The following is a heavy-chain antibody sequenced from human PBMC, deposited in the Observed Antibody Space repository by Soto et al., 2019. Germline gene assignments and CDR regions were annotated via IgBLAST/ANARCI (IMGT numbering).Heavy chain of an antibody. J-gene: IGHJ6*02. D-gene: IGHD2-2*01. CDR1: GGIFSSYA. CDR3: ARDGAVVVPAAPFYYYYGMDV. CDR2: IIPIFGTA. Sequence: QVQLVQSGAVVKKPGYSVKVSCQASGGIFSSYATSWVRQAPGPGLEWMGGIIPIFGTANYGQQFQGRVTISGAECTSTAYMELSSVRSDDTAVYYCARDGAVVVPAAPFYYYYGMDVFVQGTTVTVFS. V-gene: IGHV1-69*01.